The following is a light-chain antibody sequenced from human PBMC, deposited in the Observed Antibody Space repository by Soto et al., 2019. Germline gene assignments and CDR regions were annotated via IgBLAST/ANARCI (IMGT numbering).Light chain of an antibody. CDR3: PHYGSSFT. CDR1: QSVSSSY. CDR2: GAS. Sequence: EIVLTQSPGTLSLSPGERATLSCRASQSVSSSYLAWYQQKPGQAPRLLIYGASSRATGIPDRFSGSGSGTDFTLTISRLQPEDFAVYYCPHYGSSFTFGPGTKVHIK. V-gene: IGKV3-20*01. J-gene: IGKJ3*01.